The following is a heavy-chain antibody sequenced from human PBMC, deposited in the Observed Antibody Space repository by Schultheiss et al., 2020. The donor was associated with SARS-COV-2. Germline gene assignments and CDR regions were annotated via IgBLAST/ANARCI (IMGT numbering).Heavy chain of an antibody. CDR3: ARFLGEGKWYFDL. Sequence: GESLKISCAASGFTFSSYAMHWVRQAPGKGLEWVAVISYDGSNKYYADSVKGRFTISRDNSKNTLYLQMNSLRAEDTAVYYCARFLGEGKWYFDLWGRGTLVTVSS. J-gene: IGHJ2*01. D-gene: IGHD2-21*01. V-gene: IGHV3-30*01. CDR1: GFTFSSYA. CDR2: ISYDGSNK.